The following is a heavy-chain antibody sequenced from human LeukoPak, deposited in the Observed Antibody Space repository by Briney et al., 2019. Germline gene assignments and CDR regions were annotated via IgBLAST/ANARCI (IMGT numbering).Heavy chain of an antibody. J-gene: IGHJ1*01. CDR2: ISGSGGNT. CDR3: AGDRRYDSSGYFQH. V-gene: IGHV3-23*01. CDR1: GFTFSIYA. Sequence: GGSLRLSCAASGFTFSIYAMSWVRQAPGKGLEWVPAISGSGGNTYYADSVKGRFTISRDNSKNTLDLQMNSLRAEDTAMYYCAGDRRYDSSGYFQHWGQGTLVTVSS. D-gene: IGHD3-22*01.